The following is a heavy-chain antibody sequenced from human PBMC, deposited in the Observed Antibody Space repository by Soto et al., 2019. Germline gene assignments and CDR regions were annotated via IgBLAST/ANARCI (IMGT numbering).Heavy chain of an antibody. J-gene: IGHJ2*01. CDR3: ARDVQDYYGSGSYSWYFDL. CDR1: GFTFSSYA. D-gene: IGHD3-10*01. V-gene: IGHV3-30-3*01. CDR2: ISYDGSNK. Sequence: QVQLVESGGGVVQPGRSLRLSCAASGFTFSSYAMHWVRQAPGKGLEWVAVISYDGSNKYYADSVKGRFTISRDNSKNTLYLQMNSLRAEDTAVYYCARDVQDYYGSGSYSWYFDLWGRGTLVTVSS.